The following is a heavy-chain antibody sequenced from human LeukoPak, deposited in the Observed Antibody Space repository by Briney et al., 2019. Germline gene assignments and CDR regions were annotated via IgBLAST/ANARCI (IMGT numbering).Heavy chain of an antibody. J-gene: IGHJ4*02. CDR2: ILNDGSQK. D-gene: IGHD2-2*01. CDR3: ARTPGASAY. V-gene: IGHV3-33*01. CDR1: GFTFRTYG. Sequence: GGSLRLSCAASGFTFRTYGMHWVRQAPGKGLEWVAVILNDGSQKYYVDSVKGRFTISRDNSKNTLFLQMNSLRAEDTAVYYCARTPGASAYWGQGTLVTVSS.